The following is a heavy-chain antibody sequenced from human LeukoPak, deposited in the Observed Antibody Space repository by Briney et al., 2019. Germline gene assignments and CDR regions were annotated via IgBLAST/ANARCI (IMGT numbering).Heavy chain of an antibody. Sequence: GGSLRLSCAASGFSFSDYYMNWIRRAPGKGLEWVSYISSSGNTIYYADSVKGRFTISRDNAKNSLYLQMNSLRAEDTAVYYCASEVGADSRDFDYWGQGTLVTVSS. V-gene: IGHV3-11*04. CDR1: GFSFSDYY. D-gene: IGHD1-26*01. J-gene: IGHJ4*02. CDR3: ASEVGADSRDFDY. CDR2: ISSSGNTI.